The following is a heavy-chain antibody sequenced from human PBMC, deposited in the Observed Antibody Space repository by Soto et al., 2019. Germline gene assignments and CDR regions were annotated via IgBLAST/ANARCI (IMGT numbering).Heavy chain of an antibody. CDR3: DRQWETKLDYYGMDV. CDR2: IRSKANSYAT. CDR1: GFTFSGSA. Sequence: GGSLRLSCAASGFTFSGSAMHWVRQASGKGLEWVGRIRSKANSYATAYAASVKGRFTISRDDSKNTAYLQMNSLKTEDTAVYYCDRQWETKLDYYGMDVWGQGTTVTVYS. J-gene: IGHJ6*02. D-gene: IGHD1-1*01. V-gene: IGHV3-73*01.